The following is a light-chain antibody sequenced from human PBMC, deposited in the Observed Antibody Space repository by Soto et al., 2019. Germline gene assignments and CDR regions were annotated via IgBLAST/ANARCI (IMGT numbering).Light chain of an antibody. CDR2: DAS. V-gene: IGKV1-39*01. Sequence: DIQMTQSPFYLSSSVGDSVTITCRASQNINSYLNWYQQRPGKAPKLLIHDASILQSGVPSRFSGSGSGTEFAPTINSLQPEDIATIYCQQTYSTPWTVGQGTKVDI. CDR3: QQTYSTPWT. J-gene: IGKJ1*01. CDR1: QNINSY.